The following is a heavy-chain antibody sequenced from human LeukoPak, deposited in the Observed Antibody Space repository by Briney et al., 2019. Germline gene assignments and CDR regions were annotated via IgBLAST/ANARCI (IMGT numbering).Heavy chain of an antibody. CDR2: ISYDGSNK. J-gene: IGHJ4*02. D-gene: IGHD4-17*01. V-gene: IGHV3-30*18. Sequence: GGSLRLSCAASGFPFSSYGMHWVRQAPGKGLEWVAVISYDGSNKYYADSVKGRFTISRDNSKNTLYLQMNSLRAEDTAVYYCAKDRTNYGDYVAVFDYWGQGTLVTVSS. CDR3: AKDRTNYGDYVAVFDY. CDR1: GFPFSSYG.